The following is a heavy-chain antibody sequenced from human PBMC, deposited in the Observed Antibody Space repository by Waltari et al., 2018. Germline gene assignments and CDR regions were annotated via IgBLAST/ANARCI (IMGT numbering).Heavy chain of an antibody. CDR3: ARDPGTYYDFWSGYGG. CDR2: IYHSGST. CDR1: GYSISSGYY. J-gene: IGHJ4*02. Sequence: QVQLQESGPGLVKPSETLSLTCTVSGYSISSGYYWGWIRQPPGKGLEWIGSIYHSGSTYSNPSLKSRVTISVDTSKNQFSLKLSSVTAADTAVYYCARDPGTYYDFWSGYGGWGQGTLVTVSS. D-gene: IGHD3-3*01. V-gene: IGHV4-38-2*02.